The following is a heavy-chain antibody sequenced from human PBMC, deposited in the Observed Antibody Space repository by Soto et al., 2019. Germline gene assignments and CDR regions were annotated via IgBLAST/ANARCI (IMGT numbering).Heavy chain of an antibody. CDR1: GFTFSSYW. D-gene: IGHD3-10*01. Sequence: PGGSLRLSCAASGFTFSSYWMSWVRQAPGKGLEWVANIKQDGSEKYYVDSVKGRFTISRDNAKNTLYLQMSSLRADDTAVYYCARRDWAYGESPGVEDYWGQGTLVTVSS. J-gene: IGHJ4*02. CDR3: ARRDWAYGESPGVEDY. CDR2: IKQDGSEK. V-gene: IGHV3-7*03.